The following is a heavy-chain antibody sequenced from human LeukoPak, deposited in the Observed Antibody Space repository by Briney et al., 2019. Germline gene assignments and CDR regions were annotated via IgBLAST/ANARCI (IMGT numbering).Heavy chain of an antibody. D-gene: IGHD3-16*01. Sequence: PSETLSLTCTVSGGSINSYYWIWIRQPPGKGREGIGYIYYSESNNYNPPLDSRINIPENTSNNHFFQQQSPVTAADPGCLYCWSPCIRFFDVHPWDVWGKGATVTISS. CDR2: IYYSESN. V-gene: IGHV4-59*08. CDR3: WSPCIRFFDVHPWDV. J-gene: IGHJ6*04. CDR1: GGSINSYY.